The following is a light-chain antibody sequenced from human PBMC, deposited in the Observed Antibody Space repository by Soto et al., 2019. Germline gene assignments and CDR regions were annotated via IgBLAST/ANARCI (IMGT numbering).Light chain of an antibody. Sequence: QSALTQPASVSGSPGQSITISCTATSSDVGGYNYVSWYQQHPGKAPKLMIYDASNRPSGVSNRFSGSKSGNTASLTISGLQAGGGGDYFWRSYARGSTVVLGAGTKVTVL. CDR3: RSYARGSTVV. J-gene: IGLJ1*01. V-gene: IGLV2-14*01. CDR1: SSDVGGYNY. CDR2: DAS.